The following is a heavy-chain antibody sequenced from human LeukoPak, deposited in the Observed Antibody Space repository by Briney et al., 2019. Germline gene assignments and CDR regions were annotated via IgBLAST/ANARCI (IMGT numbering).Heavy chain of an antibody. Sequence: QTAWALRLSCGASGCTFSNYAMSWVRQAPGKGLEWVSAISGGAGSTYYTDSVKGRVTISRDNSKSTLYPQMNNLRAEDAAVYYCARHGGMVVIITLASWGQGTLVTVSS. CDR3: ARHGGMVVIITLAS. CDR1: GCTFSNYA. CDR2: ISGGAGST. D-gene: IGHD3-22*01. V-gene: IGHV3-23*01. J-gene: IGHJ4*02.